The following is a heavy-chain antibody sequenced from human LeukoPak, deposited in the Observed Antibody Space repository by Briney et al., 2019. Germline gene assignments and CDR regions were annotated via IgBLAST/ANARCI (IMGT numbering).Heavy chain of an antibody. CDR2: ISYDGSNK. CDR3: AKDPSYYYYYYGMDV. V-gene: IGHV3-30*18. Sequence: GGSVRLSCAASGFTFSSYGMHWVRQAPGKGLEWVAAISYDGSNKYYADSVKGRFTISRDNSKNTLYLQMNSLRAEDTAVYYCAKDPSYYYYYYGMDVWGQGTTVTVSS. CDR1: GFTFSSYG. J-gene: IGHJ6*02.